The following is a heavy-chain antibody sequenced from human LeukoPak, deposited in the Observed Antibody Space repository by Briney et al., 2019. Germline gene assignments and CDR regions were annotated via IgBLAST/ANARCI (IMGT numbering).Heavy chain of an antibody. Sequence: NPSETLSLTCTVSGGSISSYYWSWIRQPPGKGLEWIGYIYYSGSTNYNPSLKSRVTISVDTSKNQFSLKLSSVTAADTAVYYCARDKATHRTLYGMDVWGQGTRSPSP. CDR2: IYYSGST. CDR3: ARDKATHRTLYGMDV. J-gene: IGHJ6*02. V-gene: IGHV4-59*01. CDR1: GGSISSYY. D-gene: IGHD1-26*01.